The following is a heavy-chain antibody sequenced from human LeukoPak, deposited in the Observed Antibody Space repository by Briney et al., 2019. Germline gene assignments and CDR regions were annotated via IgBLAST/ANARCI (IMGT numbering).Heavy chain of an antibody. CDR2: IKQDGSEK. CDR3: AREYSGYDYTYFDY. Sequence: SGGSLKLSFEAPGLTFSGYWMSWFAQPPGKGLGGVANIKQDGSEKYYVDSVKGRFTISRDYAKNSLYLQMNSLRAEDTAVYYCAREYSGYDYTYFDYWGQGTLVTVSS. D-gene: IGHD5-12*01. J-gene: IGHJ4*02. V-gene: IGHV3-7*01. CDR1: GLTFSGYW.